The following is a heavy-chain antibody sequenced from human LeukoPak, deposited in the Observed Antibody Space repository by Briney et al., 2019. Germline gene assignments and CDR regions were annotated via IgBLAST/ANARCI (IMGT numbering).Heavy chain of an antibody. Sequence: GGSLRLSCAASGFTVSSNYMSWVRQAPGKGLKWVSVIYSGGSTYYADSVKGRFTISRDNSKDTLYLQMNSLRAEDTAVYYCARSPSYDSSGYLGYWGQGTLVTVSS. D-gene: IGHD3-22*01. CDR2: IYSGGST. CDR1: GFTVSSNY. J-gene: IGHJ4*02. V-gene: IGHV3-53*01. CDR3: ARSPSYDSSGYLGY.